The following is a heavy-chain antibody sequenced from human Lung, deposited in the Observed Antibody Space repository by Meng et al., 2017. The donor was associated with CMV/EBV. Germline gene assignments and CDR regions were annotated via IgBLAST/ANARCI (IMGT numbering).Heavy chain of an antibody. D-gene: IGHD3-3*01. Sequence: GGSLRLXXTASGFSFGDYAMSWVRQAPGKGLEWVGFIRSKVYGGTIEYAASVKGRFIISRDDSKSIAYLEMNSPKTEDTAVYYCGVTTYYYYGMDVWGQGTTVTVSS. J-gene: IGHJ6*02. CDR3: GVTTYYYYGMDV. CDR1: GFSFGDYA. CDR2: IRSKVYGGTI. V-gene: IGHV3-49*04.